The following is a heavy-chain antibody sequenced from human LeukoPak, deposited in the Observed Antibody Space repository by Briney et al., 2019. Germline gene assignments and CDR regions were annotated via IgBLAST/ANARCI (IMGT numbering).Heavy chain of an antibody. Sequence: PGGSLRLSCAASGFSVSSKYMSWVRQAPGKGLEWVSVIYSGGSSYYADSVKGRFTISRHNSKNTLYLQMNSLRTEDTAVYYCARVFVGYSTTRGFFDYWGQGTPVTVSS. CDR2: IYSGGSS. CDR3: ARVFVGYSTTRGFFDY. V-gene: IGHV3-53*04. CDR1: GFSVSSKY. J-gene: IGHJ4*02. D-gene: IGHD6-13*01.